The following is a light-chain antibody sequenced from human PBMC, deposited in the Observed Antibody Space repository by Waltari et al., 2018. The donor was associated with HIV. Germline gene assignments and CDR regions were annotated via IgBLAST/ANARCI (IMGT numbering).Light chain of an antibody. Sequence: EIVMTQSPATLFVSPAQRANVSCWASQSISSNLAWYQQRTGQAPRLLVYDASTRVAGIPARFSASGFATEFTLTISSLQSEDFAVYYCQQYNDWLSWTFGQGTKVEMK. CDR1: QSISSN. CDR3: QQYNDWLSWT. J-gene: IGKJ1*01. CDR2: DAS. V-gene: IGKV3-15*01.